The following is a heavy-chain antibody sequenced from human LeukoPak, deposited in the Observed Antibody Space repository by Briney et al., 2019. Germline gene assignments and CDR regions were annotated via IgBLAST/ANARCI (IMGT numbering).Heavy chain of an antibody. Sequence: SETLSLTCIVSGGSITNNNYYWGWIRQPPGKGPEWIGSINYSGTTYNNPSLKSRVTIFVDTSKNQFSLKLSSVAAADTAVYYCARHISSRFFDYWGQGTLVTVSS. V-gene: IGHV4-39*01. J-gene: IGHJ4*02. CDR3: ARHISSRFFDY. D-gene: IGHD3-3*01. CDR1: GGSITNNNYY. CDR2: INYSGTT.